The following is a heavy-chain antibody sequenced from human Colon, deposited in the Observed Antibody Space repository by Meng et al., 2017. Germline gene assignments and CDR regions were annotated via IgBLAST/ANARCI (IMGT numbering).Heavy chain of an antibody. CDR1: GGSFSGYY. J-gene: IGHJ4*02. D-gene: IGHD1/OR15-1a*01. Sequence: QPQLQESGPGLVKPSEALSLTCSVYGGSFSGYYWTWIRQAPGQRLEWIGYISYIGSTNYNPSLKSRTVISADTSKNHFSLRLSSVTAADSAVYFCARGKLVAFGRPNTPASRLMGIDSWGQGILVTVSS. CDR3: ARGKLVAFGRPNTPASRLMGIDS. V-gene: IGHV4-59*08. CDR2: ISYIGST.